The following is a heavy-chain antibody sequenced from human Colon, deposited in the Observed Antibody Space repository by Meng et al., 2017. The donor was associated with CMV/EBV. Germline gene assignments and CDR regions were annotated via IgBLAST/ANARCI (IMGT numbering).Heavy chain of an antibody. V-gene: IGHV3-7*01. CDR1: GFTVSSYW. D-gene: IGHD1-26*01. J-gene: IGHJ6*02. CDR2: IKQDGSEK. Sequence: GGPLRLSCAASGFTVSSYWMSWVRQAPGKGLEWVANIKQDGSEKYYVDSVKGRFTISRDNSKNTLYLQMNNLRPEDTAVYYCAREGGYSVLITYGMDVWGQGTTVTVSS. CDR3: AREGGYSVLITYGMDV.